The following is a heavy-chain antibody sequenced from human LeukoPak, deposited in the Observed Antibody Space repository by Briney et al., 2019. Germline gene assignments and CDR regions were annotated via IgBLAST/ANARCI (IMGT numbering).Heavy chain of an antibody. D-gene: IGHD3-3*01. CDR2: IRYDGSNK. V-gene: IGHV3-30*02. CDR3: AKAAGTIFGVVGYYYYMDV. J-gene: IGHJ6*03. CDR1: GFTFSSYG. Sequence: PGGSLRLSCAASGFTFSSYGMHWVRQAPGKGLEWVAFIRYDGSNKYYADSVKGRFTISRDNSKNTLYLQMNSLRAEDTAVYYCAKAAGTIFGVVGYYYYMDVWGKGTTVTVSS.